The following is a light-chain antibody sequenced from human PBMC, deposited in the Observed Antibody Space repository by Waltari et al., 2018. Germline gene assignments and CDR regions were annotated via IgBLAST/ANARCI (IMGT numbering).Light chain of an antibody. CDR3: SSYTSSSTYV. CDR1: SSDVGGYNY. J-gene: IGLJ1*01. V-gene: IGLV2-14*01. Sequence: QSALTQPASVSGSPGQSITISCTGTSSDVGGYNYVSWYQQHPGKAPKLMIYGVSNRPSGVSKRFSGSQSGNTASLTISGLQAEEEADDYCSSYTSSSTYVFGTGTKLTVL. CDR2: GVS.